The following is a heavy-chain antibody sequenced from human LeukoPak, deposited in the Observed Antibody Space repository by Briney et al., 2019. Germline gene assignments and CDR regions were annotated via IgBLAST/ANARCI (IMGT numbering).Heavy chain of an antibody. CDR1: GGSISSYY. CDR3: ARTYGDDAFDI. Sequence: SETLSLTCTVSGGSISSYYWSWVRQPPGEGLEWIGYIYYSGSTKYNPSLESRVTMSVDTSKTQFSLKLSSVTAADTAVYYCARTYGDDAFDIWGQGTMVTVSS. J-gene: IGHJ3*02. CDR2: IYYSGST. D-gene: IGHD4-17*01. V-gene: IGHV4-59*01.